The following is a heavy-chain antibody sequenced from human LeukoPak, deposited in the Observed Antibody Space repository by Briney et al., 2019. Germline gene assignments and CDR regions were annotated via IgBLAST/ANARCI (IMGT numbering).Heavy chain of an antibody. V-gene: IGHV3-30*18. CDR1: GFTFCSYG. Sequence: GRSLTLSCAASGFTFCSYGMLWVPQAPGRGVEGGADISYDRSKKYYADSVKGRFTISRDNSKNTVYLRMNSLRAEDTAVYHCAKDYHDGYGQRFDYWGQRTLVTFSS. CDR2: ISYDRSKK. CDR3: AKDYHDGYGQRFDY. D-gene: IGHD5-18*01. J-gene: IGHJ4*02.